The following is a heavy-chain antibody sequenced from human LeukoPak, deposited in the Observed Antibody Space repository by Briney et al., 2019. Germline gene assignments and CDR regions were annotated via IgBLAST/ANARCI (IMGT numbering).Heavy chain of an antibody. V-gene: IGHV3-23*01. Sequence: GGSLRLSCAASGFTFSSYAMSWVRQAPGKGLEWVSTISGNGGSTYYADSVRGRFTTSRDNSKNTLYLQMNSLRAEDTAVYYCARDGGGSGSYFSCFDYWGQGTLVTVSS. D-gene: IGHD1-26*01. CDR3: ARDGGGSGSYFSCFDY. CDR2: ISGNGGST. J-gene: IGHJ4*02. CDR1: GFTFSSYA.